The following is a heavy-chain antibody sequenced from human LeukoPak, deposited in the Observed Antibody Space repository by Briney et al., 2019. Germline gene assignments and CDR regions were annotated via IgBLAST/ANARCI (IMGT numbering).Heavy chain of an antibody. CDR2: ISYDGNYK. Sequence: TGGSLRLSCAASGFTFSNSAMHWVRQAPGKGLEWVAFISYDGNYKYYADSVKGRFTISRDNSKNTLYLQMNSLRAEDTAVYFCANDVAQQQLSNLFFGMDVWGQGTTVTVSS. V-gene: IGHV3-30-3*02. D-gene: IGHD6-13*01. CDR1: GFTFSNSA. CDR3: ANDVAQQQLSNLFFGMDV. J-gene: IGHJ6*02.